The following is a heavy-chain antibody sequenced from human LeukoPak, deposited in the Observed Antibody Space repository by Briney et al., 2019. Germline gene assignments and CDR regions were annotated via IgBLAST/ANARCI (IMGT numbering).Heavy chain of an antibody. V-gene: IGHV1-2*02. CDR1: GYSFTGYY. CDR2: INPNSGGT. Sequence: ASVKVSCKASGYSFTGYYMHWVRQAPGQGLEWMGWINPNSGGTNYAQKFQGRVTMTRDTSISTAYMALSRLRSDDTAVFYCARTCSSTSCSIDYWGRGTLVTVSS. D-gene: IGHD2-2*01. CDR3: ARTCSSTSCSIDY. J-gene: IGHJ4*02.